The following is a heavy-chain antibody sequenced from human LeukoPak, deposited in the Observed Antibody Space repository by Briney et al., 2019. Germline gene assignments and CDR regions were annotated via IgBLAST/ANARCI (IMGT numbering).Heavy chain of an antibody. J-gene: IGHJ4*02. CDR1: GFTFDDYG. V-gene: IGHV3-20*04. D-gene: IGHD2-2*01. Sequence: PGGSLRLSCAASGFTFDDYGMSWVRQAPGKGLEWVSGINWNGGSTGYADSVKGRFTISRDNAKSSLYLQMNSLRAKDTALYYCARGSYCSSTSCPAFDYWGQGTLVTVSS. CDR3: ARGSYCSSTSCPAFDY. CDR2: INWNGGST.